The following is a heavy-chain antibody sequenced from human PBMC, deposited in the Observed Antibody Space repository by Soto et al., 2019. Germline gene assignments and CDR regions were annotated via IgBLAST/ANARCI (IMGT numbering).Heavy chain of an antibody. J-gene: IGHJ6*02. CDR3: ASEDIVVVPAGYYYYGMDV. CDR1: GGSISSSSYY. Sequence: SETLSLTCTVSGGSISSSSYYWGWIRQPPGKGLEWIGSIYYSGSTYYNPSLKSRVTISVDTSKNQFSLKLSSVTAADTAVYYCASEDIVVVPAGYYYYGMDVWGQGTTVTVS. CDR2: IYYSGST. D-gene: IGHD2-2*01. V-gene: IGHV4-39*01.